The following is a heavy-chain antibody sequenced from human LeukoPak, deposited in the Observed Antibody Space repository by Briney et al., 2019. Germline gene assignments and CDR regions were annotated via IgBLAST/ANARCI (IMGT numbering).Heavy chain of an antibody. Sequence: GGSLRLSCAASGFTFDDYAMHWVRQAPGKGLEWVSAINGRGGRTYYADSVKGRFTISRDNSKNMLYLQMNSLRAEDTAIYYCATYRQVLLPFESWGQGTLVTVSS. CDR3: ATYRQVLLPFES. CDR2: INGRGGRT. D-gene: IGHD2-8*02. J-gene: IGHJ4*02. CDR1: GFTFDDYA. V-gene: IGHV3-23*01.